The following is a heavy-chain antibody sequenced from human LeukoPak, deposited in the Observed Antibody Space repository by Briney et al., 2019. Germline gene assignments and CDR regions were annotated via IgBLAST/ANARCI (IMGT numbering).Heavy chain of an antibody. V-gene: IGHV1-2*02. CDR1: GYTYTGYY. CDR2: INPNSGGT. CDR3: AAARYDYVWGSYRYDAFDI. D-gene: IGHD3-16*02. J-gene: IGHJ3*02. Sequence: ASVKVSCKASGYTYTGYYMHWVRQAPGQGLEWMGWINPNSGGTNYAQKFQGRVTITRDMSTSTAYMELSSLRSEDTAVYYCAAARYDYVWGSYRYDAFDIWGQGTMVTVSS.